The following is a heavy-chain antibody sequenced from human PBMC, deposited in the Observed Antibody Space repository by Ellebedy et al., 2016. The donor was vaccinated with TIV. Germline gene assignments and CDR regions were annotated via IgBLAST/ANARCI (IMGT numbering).Heavy chain of an antibody. CDR3: ATDGSFGNYRSPTHAFEA. CDR1: GFSFRSYW. V-gene: IGHV3-7*01. CDR2: INQGGSER. D-gene: IGHD1-26*01. J-gene: IGHJ3*01. Sequence: GESLKISCGSSGFSFRSYWMTWVRQAPGKGLEWVANINQGGSERHYVDSVKGRFTIARDNAKNSLYLQMSSLRVEDTAVYYCATDGSFGNYRSPTHAFEAWGQGTMVSVSS.